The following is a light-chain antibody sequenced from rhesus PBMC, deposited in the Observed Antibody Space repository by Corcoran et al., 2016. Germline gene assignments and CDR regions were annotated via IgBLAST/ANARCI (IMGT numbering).Light chain of an antibody. CDR1: QGINKE. CDR2: AAS. Sequence: IQMTQSPSSLSASVGDRVTVTCRASQGINKELRWYQQKPGRAPTLLIFAASSLPTGVSSRFSGSGSGTNYTLTISSLQPEDVATYYCLQLYTAPFTFGPGTKLDL. J-gene: IGKJ3*01. V-gene: IGKV1-94*01. CDR3: LQLYTAPFT.